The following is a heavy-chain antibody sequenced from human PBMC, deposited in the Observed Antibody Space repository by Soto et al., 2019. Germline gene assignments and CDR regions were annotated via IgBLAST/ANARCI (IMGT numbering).Heavy chain of an antibody. CDR1: GGSISSYY. V-gene: IGHV4-59*01. Sequence: LSLTCTVSGGSISSYYWSWIRQPPGKGLEWIGYIYYSGSTNSNPSLKSRVTISVDTSKNQFSLKLSSVTAADTAVYYCARDSKRGYSGYDKLDYWGQGTLVTVSS. D-gene: IGHD5-12*01. CDR2: IYYSGST. CDR3: ARDSKRGYSGYDKLDY. J-gene: IGHJ4*02.